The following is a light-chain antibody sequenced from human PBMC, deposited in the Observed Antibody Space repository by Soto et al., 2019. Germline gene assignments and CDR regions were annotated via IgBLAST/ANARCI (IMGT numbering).Light chain of an antibody. V-gene: IGLV2-14*01. CDR2: EVT. CDR3: ISYTGSSTSYV. Sequence: QSVLTQPASVSGSPGQSITISCTGTSGDIGSYNRVSWYQQHPGKAPKLIIYEVTDRPSGVSNRFSGSKSGDTASLTISGLQAGDEADYYCISYTGSSTSYVFGTGTKVTVL. J-gene: IGLJ1*01. CDR1: SGDIGSYNR.